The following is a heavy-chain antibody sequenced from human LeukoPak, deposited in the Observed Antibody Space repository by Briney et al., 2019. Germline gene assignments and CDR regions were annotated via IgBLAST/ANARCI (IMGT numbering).Heavy chain of an antibody. D-gene: IGHD5-24*01. J-gene: IGHJ6*02. CDR2: ISGSGGIT. CDR3: ARGIEMATTSGYYYYGMDV. CDR1: GFTFSSYT. Sequence: GGSLRLSCAASGFTFSSYTMTWVRQAPGKGLEWVSAISGSGGITYYADSVKGRFTISRDNSKNTLYLQMNSLRAADTAVYYCARGIEMATTSGYYYYGMDVWGQGTTVTVSS. V-gene: IGHV3-23*01.